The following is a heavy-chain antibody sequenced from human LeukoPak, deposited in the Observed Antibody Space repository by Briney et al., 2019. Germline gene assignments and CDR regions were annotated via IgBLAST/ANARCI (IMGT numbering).Heavy chain of an antibody. V-gene: IGHV3-11*01. Sequence: GGSLRLSCAASGFNLNDYYMSWIRQAPGKGLEWISYITSSGSQYYSDSVKGRFTISRDAASKSLYLQMKSLRAEDTAVYFCTRDQDAGYGLGYWGQGTLVTV. CDR3: TRDQDAGYGLGY. J-gene: IGHJ4*02. CDR2: ITSSGSQ. CDR1: GFNLNDYY. D-gene: IGHD3-22*01.